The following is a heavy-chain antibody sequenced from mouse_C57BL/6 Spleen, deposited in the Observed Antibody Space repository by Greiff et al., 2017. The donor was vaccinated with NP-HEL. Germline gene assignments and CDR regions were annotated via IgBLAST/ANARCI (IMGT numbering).Heavy chain of an antibody. J-gene: IGHJ4*01. CDR1: GFTFSDYG. Sequence: EVQLVESGGGLVKPGGSLKLSCAASGFTFSDYGMHWVRQAPEKGLEWVAYISSGSSTIYYADTVKGRFTISRDNAKNTLFLQMTSLRSEDTAMYYCARHSNSDAMDYWGQGTSVTVSS. V-gene: IGHV5-17*01. CDR3: ARHSNSDAMDY. D-gene: IGHD2-5*01. CDR2: ISSGSSTI.